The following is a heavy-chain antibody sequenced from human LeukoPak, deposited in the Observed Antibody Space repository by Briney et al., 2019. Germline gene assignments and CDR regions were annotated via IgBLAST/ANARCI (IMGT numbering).Heavy chain of an antibody. V-gene: IGHV3-7*01. D-gene: IGHD5-24*01. Sequence: GGSLRLSCAASGFSFSSHWMIWFRQAPGKGPEWVAHIKRDGSEKYYVDSVKGRFTISRDNAKDSLYLQMNSLRAEDTAVYYSARDLNWLQSDSWGQGTLVTVSS. CDR3: ARDLNWLQSDS. J-gene: IGHJ4*02. CDR1: GFSFSSHW. CDR2: IKRDGSEK.